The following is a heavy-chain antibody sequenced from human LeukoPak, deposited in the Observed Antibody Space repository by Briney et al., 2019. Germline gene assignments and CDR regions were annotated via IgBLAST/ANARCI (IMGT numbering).Heavy chain of an antibody. J-gene: IGHJ6*02. CDR3: AKDQEFWSGSGITDYGMDV. CDR1: GFTFSSYA. CDR2: ISYDGSNK. V-gene: IGHV3-30*04. D-gene: IGHD3-3*01. Sequence: PGGSLRLSCAASGFTFSSYAMHWARQAPGKGLEWMAVISYDGSNKYYADSVKGRFTISRDNSKNTLYLQMNSLRAEDTAVYYCAKDQEFWSGSGITDYGMDVWGQGTTVTVSS.